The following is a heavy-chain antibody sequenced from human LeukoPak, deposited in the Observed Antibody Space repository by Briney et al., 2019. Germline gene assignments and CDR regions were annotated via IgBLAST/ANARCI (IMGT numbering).Heavy chain of an antibody. Sequence: PSETLSLTCSVSGGSVRSVSYYWNWIRQPPGKGLEWIGYISYSGSTNYNPSLKSRVTISVDTSKNQFSLKLSSVAPADTAVYYCARVPRTRDAFDIWGQGTMVTVSS. CDR1: GGSVRSVSYY. V-gene: IGHV4-61*01. CDR3: ARVPRTRDAFDI. J-gene: IGHJ3*02. CDR2: ISYSGST. D-gene: IGHD2-15*01.